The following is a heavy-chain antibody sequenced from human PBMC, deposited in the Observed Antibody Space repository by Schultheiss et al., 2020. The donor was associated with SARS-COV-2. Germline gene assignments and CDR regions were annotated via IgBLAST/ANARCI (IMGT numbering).Heavy chain of an antibody. V-gene: IGHV4-59*08. CDR3: ARHLLRSRGVFGAAQPLDY. Sequence: SETLSLTCTVSGVSVSTYCWNWIRQPPGKGLEWIGFIHDSGSTNYNPSLKSRVTISVDTSKNQLSLKLRSMTAADTAVYYCARHLLRSRGVFGAAQPLDYWGQGTLVTVSS. CDR2: IHDSGST. CDR1: GVSVSTYC. D-gene: IGHD2-2*01. J-gene: IGHJ4*02.